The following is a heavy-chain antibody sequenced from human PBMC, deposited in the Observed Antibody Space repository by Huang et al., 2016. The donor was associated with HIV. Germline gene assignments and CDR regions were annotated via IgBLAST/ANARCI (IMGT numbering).Heavy chain of an antibody. J-gene: IGHJ3*01. Sequence: QITLKESGSSLVKPTQTLTLTCTFSGFSLSTSGVVVGWIRQPPGKALEWLGNIYWDKDRRYIPALKSRLAITKDTTNNQVVLTLTNVDLVDKGTYYCAHRRVVNYHPTDYRSPVEAFDVWGQGTMVSVSS. CDR1: GFSLSTSGVV. CDR3: AHRRVVNYHPTDYRSPVEAFDV. CDR2: IYWDKDR. D-gene: IGHD6-13*01. V-gene: IGHV2-5*02.